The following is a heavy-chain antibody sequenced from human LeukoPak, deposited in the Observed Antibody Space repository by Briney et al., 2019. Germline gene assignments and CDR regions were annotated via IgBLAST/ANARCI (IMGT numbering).Heavy chain of an antibody. J-gene: IGHJ6*02. CDR3: AKVTGVDTAMAKSGSMDV. Sequence: PGGSLRLSCAASGFTFDDYAMRWVRQAPGKGLEWVSLISGDGGSTYYADSVKGRFTISRDNSKNSLYLQMNSLRTEDTALYYCAKVTGVDTAMAKSGSMDVWGQGTTVTVSS. D-gene: IGHD5-18*01. CDR2: ISGDGGST. V-gene: IGHV3-43*02. CDR1: GFTFDDYA.